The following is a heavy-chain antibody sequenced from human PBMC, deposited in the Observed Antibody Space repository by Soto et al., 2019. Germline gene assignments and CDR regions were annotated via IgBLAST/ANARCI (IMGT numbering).Heavy chain of an antibody. V-gene: IGHV4-31*03. Sequence: PSETLSLTCTVSGGSISSGGYYWSWIRQHPGKGLEWIGYIYYSGSTYYNPSLKSRVTISVDTSKNQFSLKLSSVTAADTAVYSCARNLVREVSFFDYWGQGTLVTVYS. D-gene: IGHD3-10*01. CDR3: ARNLVREVSFFDY. CDR2: IYYSGST. J-gene: IGHJ4*02. CDR1: GGSISSGGYY.